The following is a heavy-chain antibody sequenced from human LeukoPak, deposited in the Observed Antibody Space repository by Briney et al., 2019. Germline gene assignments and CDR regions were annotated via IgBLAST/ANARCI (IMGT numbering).Heavy chain of an antibody. J-gene: IGHJ6*02. V-gene: IGHV4-39*07. CDR1: GGSISISSYY. CDR3: ARDRDSGSFAFDYYYGMDV. CDR2: INHSGST. Sequence: SETLSLTCTVSGGSISISSYYWSWIRQPPGKGLEWIGEINHSGSTSYNPSLKSRVTISVDTSKNQFSLKLSSVTAADTAVYYCARDRDSGSFAFDYYYGMDVWGQGTTVTVSS. D-gene: IGHD3-10*01.